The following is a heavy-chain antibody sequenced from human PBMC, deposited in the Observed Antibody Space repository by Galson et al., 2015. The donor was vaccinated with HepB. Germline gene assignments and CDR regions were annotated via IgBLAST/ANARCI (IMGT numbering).Heavy chain of an antibody. CDR1: GFTFSSYG. J-gene: IGHJ4*02. Sequence: SLRLSCAASGFTFSSYGMHWVRQAPGKGLEWVAVIWYDGSNKYYADSVKGRFTISRDNSKNTLYLQMNSLRAEDTAVYYCARETEQWLVLDYWGQGTLVTVSS. CDR3: ARETEQWLVLDY. V-gene: IGHV3-33*08. CDR2: IWYDGSNK. D-gene: IGHD6-19*01.